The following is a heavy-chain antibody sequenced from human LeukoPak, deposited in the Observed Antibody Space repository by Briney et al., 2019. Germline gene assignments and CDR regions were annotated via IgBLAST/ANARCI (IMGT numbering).Heavy chain of an antibody. CDR3: ARVTGTYCDY. D-gene: IGHD2-21*02. J-gene: IGHJ4*02. CDR2: INPGNGNT. Sequence: ASVKVPCKASGYTFTDYAMHWVRQAPGQRLEWMAWINPGNGNTKYSQKFQGRVTITRDTSANTTYMELSSLRSEDTAVYFCARVTGTYCDYWGQGTLVTVSS. V-gene: IGHV1-3*01. CDR1: GYTFTDYA.